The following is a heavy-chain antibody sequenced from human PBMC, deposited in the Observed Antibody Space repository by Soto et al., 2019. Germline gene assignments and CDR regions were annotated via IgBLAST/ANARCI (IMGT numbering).Heavy chain of an antibody. CDR2: IYWDDDK. J-gene: IGHJ4*02. CDR1: GFSLSTSGVG. D-gene: IGHD3-9*01. CDR3: ALRRYDILTNYHAQFDY. Sequence: QITLKESGPTLVKPTQTLTLTCTFSGFSLSTSGVGVDWIRQRPGKALEWLALIYWDDDKRYSPSLKSRLTITKDTSKNQVVLTLTNVDPVDTATYYCALRRYDILTNYHAQFDYWGQGTLVTVSS. V-gene: IGHV2-5*02.